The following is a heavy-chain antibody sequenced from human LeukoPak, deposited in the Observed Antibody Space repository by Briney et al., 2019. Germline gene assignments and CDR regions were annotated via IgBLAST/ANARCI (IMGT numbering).Heavy chain of an antibody. CDR2: IYPGDSDI. CDR1: GYKSTNYW. D-gene: IGHD4-17*01. Sequence: GESLKISCKGSGYKSTNYWIGWVRQIPGKGLEWMGIIYPGDSDIRYNPSFQGQVTISVDKSISTAYLQWGGLKASDTAMFYCARRSYGDYIDYFDYWGQGTLVIVSS. V-gene: IGHV5-51*01. CDR3: ARRSYGDYIDYFDY. J-gene: IGHJ4*02.